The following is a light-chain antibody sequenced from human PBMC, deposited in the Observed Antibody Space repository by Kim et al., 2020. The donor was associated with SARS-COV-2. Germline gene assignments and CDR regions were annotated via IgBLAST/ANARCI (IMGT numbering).Light chain of an antibody. CDR1: SSNIGINI. J-gene: IGLJ3*02. V-gene: IGLV1-44*01. CDR2: GNG. CDR3: AAWDDSLNVWV. Sequence: GKRITISCSGSSSNIGINIVSWFQQRPGTAPKLLIYGNGQRPSGVPDRFSGSKSGTSASLAISGLQSEDEADYYCAAWDDSLNVWVLGGGTKLTVL.